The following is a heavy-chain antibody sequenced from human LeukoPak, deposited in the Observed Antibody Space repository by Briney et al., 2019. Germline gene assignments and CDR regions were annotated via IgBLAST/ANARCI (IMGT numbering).Heavy chain of an antibody. J-gene: IGHJ4*02. CDR3: VKDRTGTYTLDY. CDR2: ISDDGSRQ. CDR1: RFTFSNYA. V-gene: IGHV3-30-3*01. Sequence: GGSLRLSCAATRFTFSNYAIHWGRQAPGKGLEWVAFISDDGSRQHYADSVKGRFTISRDNSKNTLNLQMNSLRAEDTAVYYCVKDRTGTYTLDYWGQGTLVTVSS. D-gene: IGHD3-10*01.